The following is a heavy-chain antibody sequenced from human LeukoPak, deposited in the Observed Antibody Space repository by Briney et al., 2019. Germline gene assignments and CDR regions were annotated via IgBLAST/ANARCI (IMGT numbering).Heavy chain of an antibody. CDR3: ARFLQVNIVVVPAAPSGMDV. J-gene: IGHJ6*02. V-gene: IGHV3-23*01. Sequence: GGSLRLSCAASGFTFSSYAMSWVRQAPGKGLEWVSAISGSGGSTYYADSVKGRFTISRDNAKNSLYLQMDSLRAEDTAVYYCARFLQVNIVVVPAAPSGMDVWGQGTTVTVSS. CDR2: ISGSGGST. D-gene: IGHD2-2*01. CDR1: GFTFSSYA.